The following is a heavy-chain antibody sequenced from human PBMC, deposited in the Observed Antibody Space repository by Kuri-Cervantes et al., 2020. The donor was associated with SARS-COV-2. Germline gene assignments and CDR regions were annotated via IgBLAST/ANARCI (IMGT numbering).Heavy chain of an antibody. V-gene: IGHV3-15*01. J-gene: IGHJ4*02. CDR2: IKSKTDGGTT. CDR3: AKVGTSIAVSGRFDY. CDR1: GFTFSNAW. Sequence: GGSLRLSCAASGFTFSNAWMSWVRQAPGKGLEWVGRIKSKTDGGTTDYAAPVKGRFTISRDNSKNTLYLQMNSLRAEDTAVYYCAKVGTSIAVSGRFDYWGQGTLVTVSS. D-gene: IGHD6-19*01.